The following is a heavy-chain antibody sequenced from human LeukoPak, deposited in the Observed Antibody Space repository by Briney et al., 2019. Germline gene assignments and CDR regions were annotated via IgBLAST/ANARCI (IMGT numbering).Heavy chain of an antibody. CDR3: AKDGKKYGSTWDFDY. D-gene: IGHD6-13*01. CDR2: IRYDGSNK. J-gene: IGHJ4*02. Sequence: GGSLRLSCAASGFIFSNYAMHWVRQAPGKGLEWVTFIRYDGSNKYYAESVKGRFTISRVNSKNTLYLQMNSLRAEDTAVYYCAKDGKKYGSTWDFDYWGQGTLVTVSS. V-gene: IGHV3-30*02. CDR1: GFIFSNYA.